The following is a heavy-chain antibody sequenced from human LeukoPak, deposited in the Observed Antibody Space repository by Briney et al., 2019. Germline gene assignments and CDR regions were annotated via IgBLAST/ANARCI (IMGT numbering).Heavy chain of an antibody. CDR3: ASGYCSGGSCYLHVFDY. CDR1: GFTFSSYS. J-gene: IGHJ4*02. V-gene: IGHV3-21*01. CDR2: ISSSSSYI. Sequence: EGSLRLSCAASGFTFSSYSMNWVRQAPGKGLEWVSSISSSSSYIYYVDSVKGRFTISRDNAKNSLYLQMNSLRAEDTAVYYCASGYCSGGSCYLHVFDYWGQGTLVTVSS. D-gene: IGHD2-15*01.